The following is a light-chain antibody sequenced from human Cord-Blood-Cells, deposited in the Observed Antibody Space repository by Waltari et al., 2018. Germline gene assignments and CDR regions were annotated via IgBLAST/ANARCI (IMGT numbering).Light chain of an antibody. CDR2: AAS. CDR1: QSISSY. Sequence: DIQMTQSPSSLSASVGDIFTITCRASQSISSYLNWYQQKPGKAPKPLIYAASSLQSGVPSRFSGSGSGTDFTLTISSLQPEDFATYYCQQSYSTPITFGQGTRLEIK. V-gene: IGKV1-39*01. J-gene: IGKJ5*01. CDR3: QQSYSTPIT.